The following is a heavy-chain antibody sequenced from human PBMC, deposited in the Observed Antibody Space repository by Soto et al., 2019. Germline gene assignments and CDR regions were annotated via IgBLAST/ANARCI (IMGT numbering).Heavy chain of an antibody. D-gene: IGHD4-17*01. V-gene: IGHV5-10-1*01. Sequence: PXESLKISCQGSGYSFTSFVISWVRQMPGKGLEWMERIDPSDSYTNYSPSLQGHVTISADKPISTAYLQWNSLKASDTAMYFCATTATTGAYGMDVWGQGTTVTVSS. CDR2: IDPSDSYT. CDR3: ATTATTGAYGMDV. J-gene: IGHJ6*02. CDR1: GYSFTSFV.